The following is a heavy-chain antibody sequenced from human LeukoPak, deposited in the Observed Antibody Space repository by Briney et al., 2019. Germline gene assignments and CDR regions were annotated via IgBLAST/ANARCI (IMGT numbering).Heavy chain of an antibody. CDR1: GFTVSSNY. V-gene: IGHV3-66*02. D-gene: IGHD4-23*01. CDR2: IYSGGST. J-gene: IGHJ5*02. Sequence: GGSLRLSCAASGFTVSSNYMSWVRQAPGKGLEWVSLIYSGGSTYYADSVKSRFTISRDTSKNTLYLQMNSLRPADTAVYYCARVPGGAAFDPWGQGTLVTVSS. CDR3: ARVPGGAAFDP.